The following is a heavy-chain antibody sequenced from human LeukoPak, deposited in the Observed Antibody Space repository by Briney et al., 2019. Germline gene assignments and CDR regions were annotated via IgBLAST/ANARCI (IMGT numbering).Heavy chain of an antibody. CDR2: INHRGGT. CDR3: ASVPIVVVTRKDHHSYFGY. CDR1: GGSFSGYC. J-gene: IGHJ4*02. V-gene: IGHV4-34*01. D-gene: IGHD3-22*01. Sequence: SETLSLTCAVYGGSFSGYCWSWIRQPPGKGLEWIGEINHRGGTNYNPSVKSRVTRSVDTSKNQFSLKLSSMTAADTAVYYCASVPIVVVTRKDHHSYFGYWGQGTLVTVSS.